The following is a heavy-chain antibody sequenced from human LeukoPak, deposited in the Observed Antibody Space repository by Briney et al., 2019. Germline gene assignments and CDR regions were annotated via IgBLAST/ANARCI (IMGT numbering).Heavy chain of an antibody. CDR3: ARAQGRAARPADY. Sequence: GGSLRLSCAASGFSFSSTWMHWVRQAPGKGLVWVSRINSDGSSTSYADSVKGRFTISRDNAKNTLYLQMNSLRAEDTAVYYCARAQGRAARPADYWGQGTLVTVSS. V-gene: IGHV3-74*01. D-gene: IGHD6-6*01. CDR2: INSDGSST. CDR1: GFSFSSTW. J-gene: IGHJ4*02.